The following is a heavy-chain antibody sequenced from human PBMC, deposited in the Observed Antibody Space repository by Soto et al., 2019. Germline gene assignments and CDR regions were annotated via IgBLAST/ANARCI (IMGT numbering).Heavy chain of an antibody. J-gene: IGHJ6*02. CDR3: AKSRAQTISSSWVYYYGMDV. CDR2: ISYDGSNK. CDR1: GFTFSSYG. V-gene: IGHV3-30*18. Sequence: QVQLVESGGGVVQPGRSLRLSCAASGFTFSSYGMHWVRQAPGKGLEWVAVISYDGSNKYYADSVKGRFTISRDNSKNTLYLQMNSLRAEDTAVYYCAKSRAQTISSSWVYYYGMDVWGQGTTVTVSS. D-gene: IGHD6-13*01.